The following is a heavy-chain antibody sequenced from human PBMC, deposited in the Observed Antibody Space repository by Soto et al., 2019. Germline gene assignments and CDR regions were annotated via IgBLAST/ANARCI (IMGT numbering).Heavy chain of an antibody. J-gene: IGHJ4*02. D-gene: IGHD3-22*01. CDR1: GLNFSSCA. V-gene: IGHV3-30-3*01. CDR2: ISYDGSNK. CDR3: ARGKYYYDRSGDVDY. Sequence: GGPQTLPCAAPGLNFSSCALHWLRQAPGKGLEWVAVISYDGSNKYYAGSVKGRFTISRDNSKNTLYLQLNSLRAEDTAVYYCARGKYYYDRSGDVDYWGQGT.